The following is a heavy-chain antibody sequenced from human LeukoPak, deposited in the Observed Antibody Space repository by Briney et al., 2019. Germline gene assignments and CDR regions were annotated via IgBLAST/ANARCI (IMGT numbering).Heavy chain of an antibody. CDR1: GCTFTGYY. CDR3: ARDAHSSSWYFDY. D-gene: IGHD6-13*01. J-gene: IGHJ4*02. CDR2: INPNSGGT. V-gene: IGHV1-2*02. Sequence: ASVKVSCKTSGCTFTGYYMHWVRQAPGQGLEWMGWINPNSGGTNYAQKFQGRVTMTRDTSISTAYMELSRLRSDDTAVYYCARDAHSSSWYFDYWGQGTLVTVSS.